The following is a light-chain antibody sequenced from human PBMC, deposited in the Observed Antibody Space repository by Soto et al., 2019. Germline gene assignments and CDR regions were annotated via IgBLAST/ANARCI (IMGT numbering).Light chain of an antibody. J-gene: IGLJ2*01. V-gene: IGLV2-14*01. Sequence: QSALTQPASVSGSPGQSITISCTGSRSDIGDYNYVSWFQQHPGTAPKLIIFEVSNRPSGISDRFSGSKSGNTASLTISGLQPEDEADYYCNSYTSVTTPHLVFGGGTKVTVL. CDR2: EVS. CDR1: RSDIGDYNY. CDR3: NSYTSVTTPHLV.